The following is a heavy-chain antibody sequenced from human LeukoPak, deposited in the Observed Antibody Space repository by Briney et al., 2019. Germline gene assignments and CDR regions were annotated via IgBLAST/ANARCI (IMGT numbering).Heavy chain of an antibody. CDR1: GFTFSNYA. V-gene: IGHV3-23*01. D-gene: IGHD6-6*01. Sequence: GGYLRRYCAASGFTFSNYAMNWVRQAPGKGLEWGSVISGSGTSTDYEDSVKGRFTISRDTSKNTLYLQMNSLRAEDTALYYCAKDLHVSHYSSSSRGFDYWGQGTLVTVSS. J-gene: IGHJ4*02. CDR3: AKDLHVSHYSSSSRGFDY. CDR2: ISGSGTST.